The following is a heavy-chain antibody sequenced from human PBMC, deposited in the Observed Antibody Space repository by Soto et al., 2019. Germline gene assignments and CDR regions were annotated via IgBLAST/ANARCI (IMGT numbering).Heavy chain of an antibody. CDR2: IDPSDSYT. J-gene: IGHJ4*02. D-gene: IGHD6-13*01. Sequence: EVQLVQSGAEVKKPGESLRISCKGSGYSFTSYWISWVRQMPGQGLEWMGRIDPSDSYTNYSPSFQGHVTISADKSISTAYLLWSSLMASDTAMYYCARLQAAAGDNDLTFDYWGQGTLVTVSS. CDR1: GYSFTSYW. V-gene: IGHV5-10-1*01. CDR3: ARLQAAAGDNDLTFDY.